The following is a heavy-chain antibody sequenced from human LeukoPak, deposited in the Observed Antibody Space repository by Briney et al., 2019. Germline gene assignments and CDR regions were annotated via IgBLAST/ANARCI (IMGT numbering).Heavy chain of an antibody. J-gene: IGHJ3*02. CDR3: ARVNPLVAPGALDI. V-gene: IGHV3-21*01. CDR2: ISSSSSYI. CDR1: GFTFSSYS. D-gene: IGHD5-12*01. Sequence: GGSLRLSCAASGFTFSSYSMNWVRQAPGKGLEWVSSISSSSSYIYYADSVKGRFTISRDNAKNSLYLRMNSLGAEDTAVYYCARVNPLVAPGALDIWGQGTMVAVSS.